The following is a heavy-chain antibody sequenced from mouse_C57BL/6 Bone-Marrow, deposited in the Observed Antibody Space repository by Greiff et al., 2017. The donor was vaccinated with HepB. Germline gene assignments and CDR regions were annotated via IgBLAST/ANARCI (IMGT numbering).Heavy chain of an antibody. CDR1: GYTFTSYW. D-gene: IGHD1-1*01. J-gene: IGHJ2*01. Sequence: VQLQQSGAELVKPGASVKMSCKASGYTFTSYWITWVKQRPGQGLAWIGDIYPGSGSTNYNEKFKSKATLTVDTSSSTAYMQLSSLTSEDSAVYYCATLYYGSSYGYFDYWGQGTTLTVSS. V-gene: IGHV1-55*01. CDR2: IYPGSGST. CDR3: ATLYYGSSYGYFDY.